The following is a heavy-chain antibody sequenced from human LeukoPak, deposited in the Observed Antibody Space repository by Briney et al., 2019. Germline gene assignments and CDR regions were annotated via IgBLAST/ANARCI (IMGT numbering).Heavy chain of an antibody. CDR2: IKQDASEE. J-gene: IGHJ4*02. CDR3: VRDRGRASVYY. V-gene: IGHV3-7*01. CDR1: GFTFAGYW. D-gene: IGHD1-26*01. Sequence: GGSLRLSCAASGFTFAGYWISWVRQAPGKGLEWVANIKQDASEEYYVDSVKGRFTISRDNAKNSLYLQMNSLRAEDTAVDYCVRDRGRASVYYWGQGTLVTVSS.